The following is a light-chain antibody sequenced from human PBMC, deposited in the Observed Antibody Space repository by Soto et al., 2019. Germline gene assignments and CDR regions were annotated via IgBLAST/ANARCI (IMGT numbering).Light chain of an antibody. CDR3: QQYGTSPFT. V-gene: IGKV3-20*01. J-gene: IGKJ3*01. CDR2: GAS. CDR1: QSVAYTY. Sequence: EIVLTQSPATLSLSPGERATLSCSASQSVAYTYLAWFQQKPGQAPRLLIYGASNRATGIPDRFSGSGSGTDFTLTISRLEPEDFAVYYCQQYGTSPFTCGPGTKGDIK.